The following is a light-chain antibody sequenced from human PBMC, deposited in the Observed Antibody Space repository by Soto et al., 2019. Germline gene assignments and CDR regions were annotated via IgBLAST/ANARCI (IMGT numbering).Light chain of an antibody. CDR2: GAS. Sequence: IGSSLSPGTQSLSPWERATLSCRASQSVSNNYLAWYQQKPGQAPRLLIYGASNRATDIPDRFSGSGSGTDFTLTISRLEPDDFAVYYCQQYCSSGTVGQGTKVDIK. CDR3: QQYCSSGT. CDR1: QSVSNNY. V-gene: IGKV3-20*01. J-gene: IGKJ1*01.